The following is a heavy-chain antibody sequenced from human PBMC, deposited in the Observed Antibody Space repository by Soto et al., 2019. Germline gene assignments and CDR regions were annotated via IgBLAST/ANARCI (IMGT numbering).Heavy chain of an antibody. CDR1: GGSVSSGSYY. D-gene: IGHD3-3*01. J-gene: IGHJ6*02. CDR3: TIVYYCYDFLKYYQLYFAFCGLDP. CDR2: IYYSGST. Sequence: PSETLSLTCTVSGGSVSSGSYYWSWIRQPPGKGLEWIGYIYYSGSTNYNPSLKSRATISVDTSKNQFSLKLSSVTAADTAVYFYTIVYYCYDFLKYYQLYFAFCGLDPWGQGTPVTVSS. V-gene: IGHV4-61*01.